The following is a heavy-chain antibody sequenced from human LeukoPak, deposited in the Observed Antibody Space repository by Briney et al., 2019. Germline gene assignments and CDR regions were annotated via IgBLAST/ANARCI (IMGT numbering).Heavy chain of an antibody. CDR1: GYTFTGYY. Sequence: ASVKVSCKASGYTFTGYYMHWVRQAPGQGLEWMGWINPNSGGTNYAQKFQGRVTITADESTSTAYMELSSLRSEDTAVYYCARDSGYSSGWYYFDYWGQGTLVTVSS. V-gene: IGHV1-2*02. D-gene: IGHD6-19*01. CDR3: ARDSGYSSGWYYFDY. CDR2: INPNSGGT. J-gene: IGHJ4*02.